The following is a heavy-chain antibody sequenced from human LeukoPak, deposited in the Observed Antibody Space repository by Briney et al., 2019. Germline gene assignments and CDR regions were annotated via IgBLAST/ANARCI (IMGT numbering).Heavy chain of an antibody. J-gene: IGHJ6*03. Sequence: SETLSLTCTVSGGSISSYYWSWIRQPPGKGLEWIGYIYYSGSTNYNPSLKSRVTISVDTSKNQFSLKLSSVTAADTAVYYCARVPSDDYYYYMDVWGKGTTVTVSS. CDR2: IYYSGST. D-gene: IGHD2-21*02. V-gene: IGHV4-59*01. CDR1: GGSISSYY. CDR3: ARVPSDDYYYYMDV.